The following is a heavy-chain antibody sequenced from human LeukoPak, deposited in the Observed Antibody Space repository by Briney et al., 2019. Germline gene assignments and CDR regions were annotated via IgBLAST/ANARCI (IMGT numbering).Heavy chain of an antibody. Sequence: SETLSLTCTVSGDSFSYFYWSWIRQPPGKGLEWIGYIYNSGSTNYNPSLKSRVTISLDTSKNQFSLKLSSVTAADTAVYYCARGVVAAAGRTFDSWGQGTLVTVSS. D-gene: IGHD6-13*01. CDR1: GDSFSYFY. J-gene: IGHJ4*02. CDR3: ARGVVAAAGRTFDS. CDR2: IYNSGST. V-gene: IGHV4-59*01.